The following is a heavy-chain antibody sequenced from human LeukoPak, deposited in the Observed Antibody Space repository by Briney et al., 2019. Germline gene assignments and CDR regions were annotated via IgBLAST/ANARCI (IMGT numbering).Heavy chain of an antibody. D-gene: IGHD2-2*01. CDR2: ISSSGSTI. CDR3: VKDNNQLLLDY. J-gene: IGHJ4*02. V-gene: IGHV3-11*04. Sequence: GGSLRLSCAASGFTFSDYYMSWIRQAPGKGLEWVSYISSSGSTIYYADSVKGRFTISRDNAKNSLYLQMNSLRAEDTAVYYCVKDNNQLLLDYWGQGTLVTVSS. CDR1: GFTFSDYY.